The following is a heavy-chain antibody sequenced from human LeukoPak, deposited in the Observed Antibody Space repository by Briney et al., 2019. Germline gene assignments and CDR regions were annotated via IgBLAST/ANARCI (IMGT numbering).Heavy chain of an antibody. V-gene: IGHV1-24*01. CDR3: ARTVSQTVFSGYYYYYMDV. CDR1: GYTLTELS. CDR2: FDPEDGET. Sequence: GASVKVSCKVSGYTLTELSMHWVRQAPGKGLEWMGGFDPEDGETIYAQKFQGRVTMTEDTSTDTAYMELSSLRSEDTAVYYCARTVSQTVFSGYYYYYMDVWGKGTTVTISS. D-gene: IGHD3-10*02. J-gene: IGHJ6*03.